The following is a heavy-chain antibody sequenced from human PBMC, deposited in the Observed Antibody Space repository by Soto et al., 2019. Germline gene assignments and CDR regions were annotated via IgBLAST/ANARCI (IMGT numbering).Heavy chain of an antibody. CDR2: INSDGSSP. CDR1: GFSFSSYW. V-gene: IGHV3-74*01. Sequence: EEQLVESGGGLVQPGGSLRLSCAASGFSFSSYWMHWVRQAPGKGLVWVSHINSDGSSPTYADSVKGRFTISRDNAKNTLYLQMNSLRAEASAVYYCAREEGYGSGRYFDYWGLGTLVTVSS. D-gene: IGHD3-10*01. CDR3: AREEGYGSGRYFDY. J-gene: IGHJ4*02.